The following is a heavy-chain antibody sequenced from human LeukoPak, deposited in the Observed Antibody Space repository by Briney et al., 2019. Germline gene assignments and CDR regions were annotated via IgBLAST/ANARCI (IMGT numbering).Heavy chain of an antibody. J-gene: IGHJ5*02. V-gene: IGHV4-59*08. D-gene: IGHD1-20*01. CDR1: GGSNY. CDR3: ARHSNWNAGVDWFDP. CDR2: IHYSGSP. Sequence: SETLSLTCTVSGGSNYWSWIRQPPGKGLEWIGYIHYSGSPNYNPSLKSRVTISIDTSKNQSSLRLNSVTAEDTAVYYCARHSNWNAGVDWFDPWGQGTQVTVSS.